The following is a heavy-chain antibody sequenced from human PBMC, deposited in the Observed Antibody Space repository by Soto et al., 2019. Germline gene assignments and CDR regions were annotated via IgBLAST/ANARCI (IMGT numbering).Heavy chain of an antibody. CDR3: AAFDPGPMGFDP. D-gene: IGHD3-9*01. CDR2: IVVGSGNT. Sequence: SVKVSCKASGFTFSSSAVQWVRQARGQRLEWIGKIVVGSGNTNYAQKFQERVTITRDMPTSTAYMELGSLRSEDTAFYYCAAFDPGPMGFDPWGQGTLVTAPQ. J-gene: IGHJ5*02. V-gene: IGHV1-58*01. CDR1: GFTFSSSA.